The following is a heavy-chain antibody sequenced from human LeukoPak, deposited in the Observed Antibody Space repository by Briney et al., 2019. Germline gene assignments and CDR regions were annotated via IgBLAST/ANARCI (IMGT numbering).Heavy chain of an antibody. V-gene: IGHV1-2*02. D-gene: IGHD4-17*01. CDR1: GYTFTGYY. CDR2: INPNSGGT. CDR3: ARKTTVTPSEGGLRFDP. Sequence: GASVKVSCKASGYTFTGYYMHWVRQAPGQGLEWMGWINPNSGGTNYAQKFQGRVTMTRDTSISTAYMELSRLRSDDTAVYYCARKTTVTPSEGGLRFDPWGQGTLVTVSS. J-gene: IGHJ5*02.